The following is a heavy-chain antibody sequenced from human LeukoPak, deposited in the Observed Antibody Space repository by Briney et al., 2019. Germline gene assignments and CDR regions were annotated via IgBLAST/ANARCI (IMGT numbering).Heavy chain of an antibody. CDR3: ARESGQQLVPGGYYYYYMDV. Sequence: GGSLRLSCAASGLTFSSYWMSWVRQAPGKGLEWVSVIYSGGSTYYADSVKGRFTISRDNSKNTLYLQMNSLRAEDTAVYYCARESGQQLVPGGYYYYYMDVWGKGTTVTVSS. CDR1: GLTFSSYW. J-gene: IGHJ6*03. V-gene: IGHV3-53*01. CDR2: IYSGGST. D-gene: IGHD6-13*01.